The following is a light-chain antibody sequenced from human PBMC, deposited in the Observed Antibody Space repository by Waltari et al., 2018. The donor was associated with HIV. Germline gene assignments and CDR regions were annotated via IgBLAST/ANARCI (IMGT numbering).Light chain of an antibody. Sequence: DVVMTQSPLSLPVTLGQPASISCKSSQSLVSSDGNTYLVWFQQRPGQSPRRLIYKVPDRDSGVPDRFSGSGSGADFTLKISRVEAEDIGVYFCMQGTHWPRTFGLGTKVEI. CDR1: QSLVSSDGNTY. CDR3: MQGTHWPRT. J-gene: IGKJ1*01. CDR2: KVP. V-gene: IGKV2-30*01.